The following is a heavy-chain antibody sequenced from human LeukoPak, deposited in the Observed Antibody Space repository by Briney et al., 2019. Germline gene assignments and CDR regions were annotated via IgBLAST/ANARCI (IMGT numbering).Heavy chain of an antibody. V-gene: IGHV3-15*01. CDR3: ATPGRMPEAAIWFDP. Sequence: GGSLRLSCAASGFTFSSYSMNWVRQAPGKGLEWVGHIKSRTDGGTTDYAAPVKGRFTISRDDSENTLYLQMNSLKTEDTAVYYCATPGRMPEAAIWFDPWGQGTLVTVSS. CDR2: IKSRTDGGTT. CDR1: GFTFSSYS. J-gene: IGHJ5*02. D-gene: IGHD2-2*01.